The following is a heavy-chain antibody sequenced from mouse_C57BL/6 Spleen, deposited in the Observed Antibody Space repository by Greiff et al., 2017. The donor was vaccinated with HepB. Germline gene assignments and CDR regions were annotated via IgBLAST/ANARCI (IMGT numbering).Heavy chain of an antibody. V-gene: IGHV1-82*01. Sequence: VKLMESGPELVKPGASVKISCKASGYAFSSSWMNWVKQRPGKGLEWIGRIYPGDGDTNYNGKFKGKATLTADKSSSTAYMQLSSLTSEDSAVYFCARSYDGYYYYWGQGTTLTVSS. CDR2: IYPGDGDT. J-gene: IGHJ2*01. CDR1: GYAFSSSW. D-gene: IGHD2-3*01. CDR3: ARSYDGYYYY.